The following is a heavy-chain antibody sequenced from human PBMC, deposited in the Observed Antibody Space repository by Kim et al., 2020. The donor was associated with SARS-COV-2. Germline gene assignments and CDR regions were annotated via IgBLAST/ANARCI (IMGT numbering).Heavy chain of an antibody. D-gene: IGHD6-19*01. J-gene: IGHJ4*02. CDR3: ARLFGWQYNGWSSSRLDN. Sequence: GESLKISCKTSGYNFGDFWIAWVRQVPGKGLEWMGIIFPGDSDSRYNPSFQGQVTISVDRSISTAYLQWSSLKASDTAIYYCARLFGWQYNGWSSSRLDNWGQGSLVTVSS. CDR1: GYNFGDFW. CDR2: IFPGDSDS. V-gene: IGHV5-51*01.